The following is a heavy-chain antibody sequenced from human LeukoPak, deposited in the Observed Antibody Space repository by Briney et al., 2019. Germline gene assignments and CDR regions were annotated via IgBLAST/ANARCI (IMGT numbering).Heavy chain of an antibody. J-gene: IGHJ4*02. V-gene: IGHV4-61*01. CDR2: VYYRGST. Sequence: SETLSLTCTVSGGSVSSGSYYWSWIRQPPGKGLEYIGYVYYRGSTNYNPSLKSRVTISVDTSKNQFSLKLSSVTAADTAVYYCASSSGYSSGWYLTPNPYYFDYWGQGTLVTVSS. CDR3: ASSSGYSSGWYLTPNPYYFDY. D-gene: IGHD6-19*01. CDR1: GGSVSSGSYY.